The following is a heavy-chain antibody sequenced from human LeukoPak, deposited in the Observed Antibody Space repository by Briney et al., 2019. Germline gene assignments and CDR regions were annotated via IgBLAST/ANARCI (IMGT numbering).Heavy chain of an antibody. Sequence: ASVKVSCKASGYTFTSYAMNWVRQAPGQGLEWMGWINTNNGNPTYAQGFTGRFVFSLDTSVSTAYLQLSSLKAEYTAVYYCARAVVPDVFDIWGQGKMVTVSS. D-gene: IGHD2-15*01. CDR3: ARAVVPDVFDI. CDR2: INTNNGNP. CDR1: GYTFTSYA. V-gene: IGHV7-4-1*02. J-gene: IGHJ3*02.